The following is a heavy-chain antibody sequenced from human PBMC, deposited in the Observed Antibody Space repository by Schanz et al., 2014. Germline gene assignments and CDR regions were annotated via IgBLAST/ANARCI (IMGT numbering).Heavy chain of an antibody. CDR3: AKVREWWPYYFDY. CDR1: GFTFSSYG. V-gene: IGHV3-33*06. J-gene: IGHJ4*02. D-gene: IGHD2-15*01. CDR2: IWYDGSNK. Sequence: QVQLVESGGGVVQPGRSLRLSCAASGFTFSSYGMHWVRQAPGKGLEWVAVIWYDGSNKYYSDSVKGRFTISRDNSDNTLFLQMNSLRAEDTAVYYCAKVREWWPYYFDYWGQGTLVTVSS.